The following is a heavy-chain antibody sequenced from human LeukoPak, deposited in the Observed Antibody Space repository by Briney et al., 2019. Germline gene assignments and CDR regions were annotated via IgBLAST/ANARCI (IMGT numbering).Heavy chain of an antibody. CDR3: ARTTPSYYGMDV. D-gene: IGHD1-1*01. J-gene: IGHJ6*02. V-gene: IGHV4-4*07. CDR1: GGSISSYY. Sequence: SETLSLTCTVSGGSISSYYWNWIRQPAGKGLEWIGRISTSGSTNYNPSLKSRVTMSVDTSKNQFSLKLTSVTAADTAVYYCARTTPSYYGMDVWGQGTTVTVSS. CDR2: ISTSGST.